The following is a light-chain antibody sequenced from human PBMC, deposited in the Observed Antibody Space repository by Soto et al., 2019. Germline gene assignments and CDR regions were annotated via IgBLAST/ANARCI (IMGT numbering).Light chain of an antibody. J-gene: IGLJ2*01. CDR3: CSFAGSHVA. CDR2: GVS. CDR1: STDVGAYNF. Sequence: QSALTQPRSVSGSPGQSVTISCTGTSTDVGAYNFVSWYEQHPGKAPKLMIYGVSKRPSGVPDRFSGSKSGNTASLTISGLRAEDEADYYCCSFAGSHVAFGGGTKLTVL. V-gene: IGLV2-11*01.